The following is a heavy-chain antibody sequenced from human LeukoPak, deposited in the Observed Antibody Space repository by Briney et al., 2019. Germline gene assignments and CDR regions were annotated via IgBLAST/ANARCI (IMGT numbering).Heavy chain of an antibody. D-gene: IGHD3-22*01. CDR1: GFTFSSYA. Sequence: GGSLGLSCAASGFTFSSYAMSWVRQAPGKGLEWVSAISGSGGSTYYADSVKGRFTISRDNSKNTLYLQMNSLRAEDTAVYYCAKGVVSYDSSGYYWDWGQGTLVTVSS. CDR2: ISGSGGST. V-gene: IGHV3-23*01. J-gene: IGHJ4*02. CDR3: AKGVVSYDSSGYYWD.